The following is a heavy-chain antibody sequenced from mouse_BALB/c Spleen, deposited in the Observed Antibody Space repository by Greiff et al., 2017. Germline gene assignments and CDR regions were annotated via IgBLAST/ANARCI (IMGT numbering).Heavy chain of an antibody. CDR2: ILPGSGST. J-gene: IGHJ4*01. CDR3: ARRGLVYRREGYAMDY. V-gene: IGHV1-9*01. D-gene: IGHD2-10*02. Sequence: QVQLQQSGAELMKPGASVKISCKATGYTFSSYWIEWVKQRPGHGLEWIGEILPGSGSTNYNEKFKGKATFTADTSSNTAYMQLSSLTSEDSAVYYCARRGLVYRREGYAMDYWGQGTSVTVSS. CDR1: GYTFSSYW.